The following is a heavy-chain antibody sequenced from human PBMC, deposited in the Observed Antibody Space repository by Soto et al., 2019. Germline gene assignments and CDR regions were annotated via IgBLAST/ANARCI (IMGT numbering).Heavy chain of an antibody. CDR1: GGSIGSFD. CDR2: FSSTGSA. CDR3: ARHLSLKGGGTADY. V-gene: IGHV4-59*08. Sequence: QVQLQESGPGLVKPSEILSLTCTVSGGSIGSFDWSWIRQPPGKGLEWIGYFSSTGSANYNPSLKIRVTISADTSKHQFSLKLSSVTAADTAVYYCARHLSLKGGGTADYWGQGTLVTVSS. J-gene: IGHJ4*02. D-gene: IGHD2-15*01.